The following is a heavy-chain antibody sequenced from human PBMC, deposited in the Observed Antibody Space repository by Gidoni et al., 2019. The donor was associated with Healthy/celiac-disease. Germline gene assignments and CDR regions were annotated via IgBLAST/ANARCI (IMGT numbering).Heavy chain of an antibody. D-gene: IGHD2-15*01. CDR3: AKGAHGGGSLDY. V-gene: IGHV3-30*18. Sequence: QVQLVESGGGVVQPGRSLRLSCAASGFTFSSYGMHWVRQAPGKGLEWVAVISYDGSNKYYADSVKGRFTISRDNSKNTLYLQMNSLRAEDTAVYYCAKGAHGGGSLDYWGQGTLVTVSS. CDR1: GFTFSSYG. J-gene: IGHJ4*02. CDR2: ISYDGSNK.